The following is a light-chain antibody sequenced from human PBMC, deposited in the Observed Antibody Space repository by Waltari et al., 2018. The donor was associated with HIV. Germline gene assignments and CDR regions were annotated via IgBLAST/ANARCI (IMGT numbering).Light chain of an antibody. V-gene: IGLV1-51*01. J-gene: IGLJ2*01. CDR2: DND. Sequence: QSVLTQPTSVSAAPGPKVTISCSGSRSNIGNNYVSWYQQLPGTAPKLLIYDNDKRPSGIPDRFSGSKSGTSATLGITGLQTGDEADYYCGTWDSSLSAVVFGGGTKLTVL. CDR1: RSNIGNNY. CDR3: GTWDSSLSAVV.